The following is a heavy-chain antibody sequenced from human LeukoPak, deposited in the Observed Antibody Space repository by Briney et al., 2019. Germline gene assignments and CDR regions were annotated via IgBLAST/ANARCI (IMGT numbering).Heavy chain of an antibody. CDR1: GFTFSNYG. Sequence: PGGSLRLSCAASGFTFSNYGMHWVCQVPGKGLEWVAAIWFDGIREYYADSVKGRLTISRDNSKNTLYLQMNSLRAEDTAVYYCARDLEDSSPFGAFDMWGRGTMVTVSS. CDR3: ARDLEDSSPFGAFDM. V-gene: IGHV3-33*01. D-gene: IGHD3-22*01. J-gene: IGHJ3*02. CDR2: IWFDGIRE.